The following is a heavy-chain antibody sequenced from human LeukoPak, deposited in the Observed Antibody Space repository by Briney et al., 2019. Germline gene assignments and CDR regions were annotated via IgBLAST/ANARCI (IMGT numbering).Heavy chain of an antibody. Sequence: SETLSLTCSVSGYFITSGYYWSWIRQPPGKGLEWIGEINHSGSTNYNPSLKSRVTISVDTSKNQFSLKLSSVTAADTAVYYCASVGRVSFPRYRDAFDIWGQGTMVTVSS. CDR2: INHSGST. CDR3: ASVGRVSFPRYRDAFDI. V-gene: IGHV4-34*01. D-gene: IGHD3-16*02. CDR1: GYFITSGYY. J-gene: IGHJ3*02.